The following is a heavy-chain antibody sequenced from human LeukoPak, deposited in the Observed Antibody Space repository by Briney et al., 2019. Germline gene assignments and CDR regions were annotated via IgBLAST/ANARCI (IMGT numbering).Heavy chain of an antibody. V-gene: IGHV4-59*01. CDR1: GGSISSYC. Sequence: KPSETLSLTCTVSGGSISSYCWSWIRQPPGKGLEWIGYIYYSGSTNYNPSLKSRVTISVDTSKNQFSLKLSSVTAADTAVYYCARFAVAGTDWFDPWGQGTLVTVSS. CDR3: ARFAVAGTDWFDP. D-gene: IGHD6-19*01. J-gene: IGHJ5*02. CDR2: IYYSGST.